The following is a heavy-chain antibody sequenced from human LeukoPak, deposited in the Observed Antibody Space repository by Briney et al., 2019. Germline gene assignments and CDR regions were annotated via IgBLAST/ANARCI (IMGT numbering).Heavy chain of an antibody. CDR1: VLTFSDYY. J-gene: IGHJ4*02. D-gene: IGHD3-22*01. V-gene: IGHV3-11*05. CDR2: ISSSSTYT. CDR3: ARESYYYDSNGYNFDY. Sequence: GGPLRLSSAASVLTFSDYYMTWIRQAPGKGLEGVSYISSSSTYTNYADSVKGRFTISRDNAKNSLYLQMNSLRAEDTAVYYCARESYYYDSNGYNFDYWGQGTLVTVSS.